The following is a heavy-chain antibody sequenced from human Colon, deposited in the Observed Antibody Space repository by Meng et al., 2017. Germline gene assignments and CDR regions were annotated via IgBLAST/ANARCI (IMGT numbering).Heavy chain of an antibody. CDR3: ARSGSASGRLS. D-gene: IGHD3-10*01. J-gene: IGHJ5*02. Sequence: ASVKVSCKTSGTTFTAYYMHWVRQAPGQGLEWMGWINPNTGGASYPQKFQGRVTMTRDTSISTAYMDLYSLRYDDTAVYYCARSGSASGRLSWGQGTLVTVSS. V-gene: IGHV1-2*02. CDR2: INPNTGGA. CDR1: GTTFTAYY.